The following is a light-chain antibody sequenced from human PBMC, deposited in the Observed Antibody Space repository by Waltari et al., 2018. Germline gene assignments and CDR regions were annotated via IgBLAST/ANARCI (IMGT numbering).Light chain of an antibody. CDR3: QQYDAYPYT. V-gene: IGKV1-5*03. J-gene: IGKJ2*01. CDR1: QSISDW. Sequence: DIQMTQFPATLSASVGDRVTITCRASQSISDWLAWFQQKPGKAPKLLIYKASTLHTGVPSSFSGSGSGSEFTLTINSLQADDFATYVGQQYDAYPYTFGQGTKLEI. CDR2: KAS.